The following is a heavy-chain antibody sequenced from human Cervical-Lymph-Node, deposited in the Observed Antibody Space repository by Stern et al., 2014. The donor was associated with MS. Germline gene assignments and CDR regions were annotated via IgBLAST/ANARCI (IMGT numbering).Heavy chain of an antibody. J-gene: IGHJ6*02. CDR3: AKVSSYYYYYGMDV. CDR2: IVPIFSTS. V-gene: IGHV1-69*01. CDR1: GDTLINFA. Sequence: VQLVESGAEVKKPGSSVKVSCKASGDTLINFAISWVRQAPGQGLDWVGGIVPIFSTSNYAQKFQGRVTITADESTSTAYMELSSLRSDDTAVYYCAKVSSYYYYYGMDVWGQGTTVTVSS.